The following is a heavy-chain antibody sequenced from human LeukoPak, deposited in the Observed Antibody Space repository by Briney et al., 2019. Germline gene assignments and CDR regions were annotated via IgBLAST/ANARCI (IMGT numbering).Heavy chain of an antibody. J-gene: IGHJ4*02. D-gene: IGHD2-2*01. CDR3: AREGYCSSTSCNGFFDY. V-gene: IGHV1-69*06. CDR2: IIPIFGTA. CDR1: GYTFTAYY. Sequence: SVKVSCKTSGYTFTAYYIHWVRQAPGQGLEWMGGIIPIFGTANYAQKFQGRVTITADKSTSTAYMELSSLRSEDTAVYYCAREGYCSSTSCNGFFDYWGQGTLVTVSS.